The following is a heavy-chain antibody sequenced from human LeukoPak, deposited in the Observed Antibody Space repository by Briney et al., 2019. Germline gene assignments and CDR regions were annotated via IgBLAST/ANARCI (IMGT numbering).Heavy chain of an antibody. CDR3: ARDRRYYDSSAYIRGFDY. CDR2: IYHSGST. Sequence: SETLSLTCAVYGGSFSGYYWSWIRQPPGMGLEWIGEIYHSGSTNYNPSLKSRVTISVDKSKNQFSLSLSSVTAADTAVYYCARDRRYYDSSAYIRGFDYWGQGTLVTVSS. V-gene: IGHV4-34*01. D-gene: IGHD3-22*01. J-gene: IGHJ4*02. CDR1: GGSFSGYY.